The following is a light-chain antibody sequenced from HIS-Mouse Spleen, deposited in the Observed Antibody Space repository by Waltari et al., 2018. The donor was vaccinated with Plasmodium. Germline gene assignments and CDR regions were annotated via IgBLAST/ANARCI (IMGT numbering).Light chain of an antibody. Sequence: DIVMTQSPDSLAVSLGERANIHCKSSQSVLYSSNNKNYLTWYKQKPGQPPKLLIYWASTRESGVPDRFSGSGSGTDFTLTISSLQAEDVAVYYCQQYYSTPYTFGQGTKLEIK. V-gene: IGKV4-1*01. CDR3: QQYYSTPYT. J-gene: IGKJ2*01. CDR2: WAS. CDR1: QSVLYSSNNKNY.